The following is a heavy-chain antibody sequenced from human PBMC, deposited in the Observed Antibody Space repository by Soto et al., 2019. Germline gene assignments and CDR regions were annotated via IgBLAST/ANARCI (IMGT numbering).Heavy chain of an antibody. Sequence: GESLKISCKGSGYSFTSYWISWVRQMPGKGLEWMGRIDPSDSYTNYSPSFQGHVTISADKSISTAYLQWSSLKASDTAMYYCAKYCSSTSCQLDYWGQGTLVTVS. CDR1: GYSFTSYW. J-gene: IGHJ4*02. CDR3: AKYCSSTSCQLDY. D-gene: IGHD2-2*01. CDR2: IDPSDSYT. V-gene: IGHV5-10-1*01.